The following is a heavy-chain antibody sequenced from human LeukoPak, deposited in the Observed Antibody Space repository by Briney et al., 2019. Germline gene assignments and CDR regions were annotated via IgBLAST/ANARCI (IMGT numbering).Heavy chain of an antibody. D-gene: IGHD2-2*01. V-gene: IGHV3-30*02. CDR3: AKGRVPAAIPEYFQH. J-gene: IGHJ1*01. Sequence: GGSLRLSCAASGFTFSSYGMHWVRQAPGKGLEWVAFIRYDGSNKYYADSVKGRFTISRDNSKNTLYLQMNSLRAEDTAAYYCAKGRVPAAIPEYFQHWGQGTLVTVSS. CDR1: GFTFSSYG. CDR2: IRYDGSNK.